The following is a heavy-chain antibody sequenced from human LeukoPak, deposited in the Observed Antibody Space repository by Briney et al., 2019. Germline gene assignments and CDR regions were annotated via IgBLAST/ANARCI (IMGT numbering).Heavy chain of an antibody. Sequence: GGSLRLSCAASGFTFSSYWMSWVRQAPGKGLEWVANIKQDGSEKYYVDSVKGRFTISRDNAKNSLYLQMNSLRAEDTAVYYCAREAYYYDSSGYLAYYFDYWGQGTLVTVSS. CDR1: GFTFSSYW. CDR2: IKQDGSEK. D-gene: IGHD3-22*01. J-gene: IGHJ4*02. CDR3: AREAYYYDSSGYLAYYFDY. V-gene: IGHV3-7*01.